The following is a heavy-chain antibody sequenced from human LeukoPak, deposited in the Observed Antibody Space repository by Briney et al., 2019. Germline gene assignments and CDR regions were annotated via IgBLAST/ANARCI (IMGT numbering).Heavy chain of an antibody. D-gene: IGHD3-10*01. CDR1: GGSFSGYY. CDR3: ARDEGGTYGSGSYYSD. V-gene: IGHV4-34*01. J-gene: IGHJ4*02. CDR2: INHSGST. Sequence: PSETLSLTCAVYGGSFSGYYWSWIRQPPGKGLEWIGEINHSGSTNYNPSLKSRVTISVDTSKNQFSLKLSSVTAADTAVYYCARDEGGTYGSGSYYSDWGQGTLVTVSS.